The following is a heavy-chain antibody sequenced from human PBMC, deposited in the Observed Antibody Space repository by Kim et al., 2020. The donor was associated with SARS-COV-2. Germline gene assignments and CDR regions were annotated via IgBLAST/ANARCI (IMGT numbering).Heavy chain of an antibody. D-gene: IGHD3-10*01. J-gene: IGHJ1*01. V-gene: IGHV1-69*04. Sequence: EQRFQGRATITAEKATRTAYMELSSLRSEDTAVYYCARDRINTGRGFQHWGQGTLVTVSS. CDR3: ARDRINTGRGFQH.